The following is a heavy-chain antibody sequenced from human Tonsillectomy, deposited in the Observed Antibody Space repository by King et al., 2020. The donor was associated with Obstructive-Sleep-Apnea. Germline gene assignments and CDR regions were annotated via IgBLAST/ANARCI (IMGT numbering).Heavy chain of an antibody. CDR3: ATIAARPYGLDV. CDR1: GGSISSSSYY. Sequence: QLQESGPGLVKPSETLSLTCTVSGGSISSSSYYWGWMRQPPGKGLEWIGSIYYSGSTAYNPSLKSRVTISVDTSKNQFSLRQSSVTAADTAVYYCATIAARPYGLDVWGQGTTVTVSS. CDR2: IYYSGST. D-gene: IGHD6-6*01. V-gene: IGHV4-39*07. J-gene: IGHJ6*02.